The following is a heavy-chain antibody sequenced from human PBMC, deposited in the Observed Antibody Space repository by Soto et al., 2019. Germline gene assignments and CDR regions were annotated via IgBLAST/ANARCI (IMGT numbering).Heavy chain of an antibody. Sequence: GGSLRLSCAASGFTFSSYSMNWVRQAPGKGLEWVSSISSSSSYIYYADSVKGRFTISRDNAKNSLYLQMNSLRAEDTAVYYCARVDWNYGYMDVWGKGTTVTVSS. CDR2: ISSSSSYI. D-gene: IGHD1-7*01. J-gene: IGHJ6*03. V-gene: IGHV3-21*01. CDR1: GFTFSSYS. CDR3: ARVDWNYGYMDV.